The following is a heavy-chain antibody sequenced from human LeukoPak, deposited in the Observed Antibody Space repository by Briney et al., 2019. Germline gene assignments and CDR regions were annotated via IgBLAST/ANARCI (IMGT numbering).Heavy chain of an antibody. Sequence: ASVKVSCKASGYTFTSYGISWVRQAPGQGLEWMGWISAYNGNTNYAQKLQGRVTMTTDTSTSTAYMELRSLRSDDTAVYYCARDHRRYDSSGYSFDCWGQGTLVTVSS. J-gene: IGHJ4*02. CDR3: ARDHRRYDSSGYSFDC. D-gene: IGHD3-22*01. CDR1: GYTFTSYG. V-gene: IGHV1-18*01. CDR2: ISAYNGNT.